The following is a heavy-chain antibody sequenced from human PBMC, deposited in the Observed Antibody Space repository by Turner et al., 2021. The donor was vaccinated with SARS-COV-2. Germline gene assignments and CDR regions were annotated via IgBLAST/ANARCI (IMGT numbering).Heavy chain of an antibody. D-gene: IGHD6-19*01. V-gene: IGHV4-34*04. CDR3: ARGQPDIAVAVAGFDP. J-gene: IGHJ5*02. CDR1: GGSLSGSY. Sequence: HVQLQQWGAGLLTPSATLSLTCAVYGGSLSGSYWSWSRQPPGQGPEWFGEIIHRGSTNNNPSLKSRGTISLETDKNQFSLKLRSVTAADTAVYYCARGQPDIAVAVAGFDPWGQGTLVTVSS. CDR2: IIHRGST.